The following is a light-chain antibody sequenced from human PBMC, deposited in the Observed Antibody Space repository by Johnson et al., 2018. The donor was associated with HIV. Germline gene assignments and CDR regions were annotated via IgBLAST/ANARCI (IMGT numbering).Light chain of an antibody. CDR3: GTWDSSLSTYV. V-gene: IGLV1-51*02. Sequence: QSVLTQPPSVSAAPGQKVTISCSGSSSNIGNNYVSWYQQLPGTAPKLLIYDDTKRPSGIPDRFSGSKSGTSATLGITGLQTGDEADYYCGTWDSSLSTYVFGTGTK. CDR2: DDT. CDR1: SSNIGNNY. J-gene: IGLJ1*01.